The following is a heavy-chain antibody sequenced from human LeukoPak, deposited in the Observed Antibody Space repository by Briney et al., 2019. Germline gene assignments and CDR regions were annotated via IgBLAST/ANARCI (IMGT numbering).Heavy chain of an antibody. Sequence: SETLSLTCAVYGGSFSGYYWSWIRQPPGKGLEWIGEINHSGSTNYNPSLKSRVTISVDTSKNQFSLKLSSVTAADTAVYYCARDRVGYCSSTSCYNYYYGMDVWGQGTTVTVSS. V-gene: IGHV4-34*01. CDR3: ARDRVGYCSSTSCYNYYYGMDV. D-gene: IGHD2-2*01. CDR2: INHSGST. J-gene: IGHJ6*02. CDR1: GGSFSGYY.